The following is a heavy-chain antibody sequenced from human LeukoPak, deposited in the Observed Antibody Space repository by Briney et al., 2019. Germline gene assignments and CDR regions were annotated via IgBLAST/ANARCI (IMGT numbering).Heavy chain of an antibody. CDR3: ARVPSSSWYWFDP. J-gene: IGHJ5*02. Sequence: PSETRSLTCTVSGGSISSGSYYWSWIRQPAGKGLEWIGRIYTSGSTNYNPSLKSRVTMSVDTSKNQFSLKLSSVTAADTAVYYCARVPSSSWYWFDPWGQGTLVTVSS. CDR1: GGSISSGSYY. CDR2: IYTSGST. D-gene: IGHD6-13*01. V-gene: IGHV4-61*02.